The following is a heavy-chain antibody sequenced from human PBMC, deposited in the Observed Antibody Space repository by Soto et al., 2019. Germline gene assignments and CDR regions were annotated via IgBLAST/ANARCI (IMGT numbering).Heavy chain of an antibody. J-gene: IGHJ6*02. D-gene: IGHD2-8*02. V-gene: IGHV1-69*06. Sequence: QVELVQSGAEVKKPGSSVKVSCQASEDTFRNYAISWVRQAPGQGLEWMGGIIPIFGTANYAQKFQGRVTITADTSANTVYLELSSLRSEDTAVYYCATSVGIAPTGEDGMDVWGQGTSVTVSS. CDR2: IIPIFGTA. CDR1: EDTFRNYA. CDR3: ATSVGIAPTGEDGMDV.